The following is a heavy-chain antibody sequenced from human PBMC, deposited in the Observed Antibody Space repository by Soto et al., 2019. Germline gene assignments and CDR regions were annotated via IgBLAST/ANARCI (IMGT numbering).Heavy chain of an antibody. J-gene: IGHJ3*02. CDR2: ISYDGSNK. V-gene: IGHV3-30*18. CDR3: AKDSVRSNAFDI. D-gene: IGHD6-25*01. CDR1: GFTFSSYG. Sequence: QVQLVESGGGVVQPGRSLRLSCAASGFTFSSYGMHWVRQAPGKGLEWVAVISYDGSNKYYADSVKGRFTISRDNSKNTLDLQMNSMRAEDTAVYYCAKDSVRSNAFDIWGQGTMVTVSS.